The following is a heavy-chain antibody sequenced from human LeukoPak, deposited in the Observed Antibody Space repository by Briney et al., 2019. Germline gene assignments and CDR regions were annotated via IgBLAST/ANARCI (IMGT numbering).Heavy chain of an antibody. CDR3: ARMVRGVIITYYFDY. CDR1: GYTFTGYY. Sequence: ASVKVSCEASGYTFTGYYMHWVRQAPGQGLEWMGWINPNSGGTNYAQKFQGRVTMTRDTSISTAYMELSRLRSDDTAVYYCARMVRGVIITYYFDYWGQGTLVTVSS. J-gene: IGHJ4*02. CDR2: INPNSGGT. D-gene: IGHD3-10*01. V-gene: IGHV1-2*02.